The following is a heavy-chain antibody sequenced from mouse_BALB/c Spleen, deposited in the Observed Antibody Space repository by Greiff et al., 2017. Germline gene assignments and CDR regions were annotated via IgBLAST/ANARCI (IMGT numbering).Heavy chain of an antibody. CDR3: ARPGGNYVGYAMDY. V-gene: IGHV3-8*02. CDR2: ISYSGST. D-gene: IGHD2-1*01. J-gene: IGHJ4*01. CDR1: GDSITSGY. Sequence: EVKLMESGPSLVKPSQTLSLTCSVTGDSITSGYWNWIRKFPGNKLEYMGYISYSGSTYYNPSLKSRISITRDTSKNQYYLQLNSVTTEDTATYYCARPGGNYVGYAMDYWGQGTSVTVSS.